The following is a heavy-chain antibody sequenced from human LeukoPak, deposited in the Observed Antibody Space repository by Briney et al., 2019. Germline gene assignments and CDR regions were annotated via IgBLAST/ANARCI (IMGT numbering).Heavy chain of an antibody. V-gene: IGHV3-21*01. Sequence: GGSLRLSCAASGFIFSSYSINWVRQAPGKGLGWVSSISSSSSYIYYADSVKGRFTISRDNAKNSLYLQMNSLRAENTAVYYCARGPSNYVQNWFDPWGQGTLVTVSS. CDR3: ARGPSNYVQNWFDP. D-gene: IGHD4-11*01. J-gene: IGHJ5*02. CDR2: ISSSSSYI. CDR1: GFIFSSYS.